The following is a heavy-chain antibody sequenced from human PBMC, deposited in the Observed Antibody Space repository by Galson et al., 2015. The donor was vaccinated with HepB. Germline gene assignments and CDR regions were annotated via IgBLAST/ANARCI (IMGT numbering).Heavy chain of an antibody. D-gene: IGHD1-26*01. J-gene: IGHJ5*02. CDR3: ARGSTFNWFDP. V-gene: IGHV4-61*02. CDR2: IYTSGST. CDR1: GGSISSGSYY. Sequence: TLSLTCTVSGGSISSGSYYWSWIRQPAGKGLEWIGRIYTSGSTNYNPSLKSRVTISVDTSKNQFSLKLSSVTAADTAVYYCARGSTFNWFDPWGQGTLVTVSS.